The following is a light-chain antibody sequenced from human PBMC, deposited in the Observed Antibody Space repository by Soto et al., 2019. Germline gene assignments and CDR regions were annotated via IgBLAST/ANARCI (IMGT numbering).Light chain of an antibody. J-gene: IGKJ4*01. Sequence: DIPLTQSPSFLSASVGDRVTITCRASQGISSNLAWYQLKPGKAPKLLIYTASTLQSGVPSRFSGSGSGTEITLTISSLQPEDSATYYCQQANSYPLTFGGGTKVEIK. CDR2: TAS. CDR3: QQANSYPLT. V-gene: IGKV1-9*01. CDR1: QGISSN.